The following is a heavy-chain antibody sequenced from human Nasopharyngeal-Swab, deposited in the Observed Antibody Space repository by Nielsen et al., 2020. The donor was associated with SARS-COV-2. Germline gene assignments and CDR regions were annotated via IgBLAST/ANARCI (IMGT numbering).Heavy chain of an antibody. CDR1: GGTFGEFA. CDR3: ARDHGIAAHIREYYYKYMDV. V-gene: IGHV1-69*13. CDR2: TVPLFDRT. D-gene: IGHD6-6*01. J-gene: IGHJ6*03. Sequence: SVKVSCKASGGTFGEFAISWVRQAPGQGLEWMGGTVPLFDRTTYAPKLRGRLTITADDSTSTAYMELSRLRSEDTALYYCARDHGIAAHIREYYYKYMDVWGNGSTIIVSS.